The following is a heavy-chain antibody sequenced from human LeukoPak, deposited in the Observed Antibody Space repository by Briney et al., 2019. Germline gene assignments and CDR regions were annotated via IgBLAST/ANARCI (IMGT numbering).Heavy chain of an antibody. J-gene: IGHJ5*02. Sequence: GGSLRLSCAASGFTFSNAWMSWVRQAPGKGLEWVGRIKSKVDGGTTDYAAPVKGRFTISRDDSKNTVYLQMNSLKAEDTAVYYCTTDSVIFGVLIANDPWGQGTLVTVSS. CDR3: TTDSVIFGVLIANDP. CDR1: GFTFSNAW. V-gene: IGHV3-15*01. CDR2: IKSKVDGGTT. D-gene: IGHD3-3*01.